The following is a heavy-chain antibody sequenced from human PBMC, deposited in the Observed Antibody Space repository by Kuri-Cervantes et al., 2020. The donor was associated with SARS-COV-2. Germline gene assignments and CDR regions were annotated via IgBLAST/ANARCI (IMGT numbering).Heavy chain of an antibody. D-gene: IGHD3-3*01. CDR2: IFSNDEK. CDR1: GFSLSNPRMG. V-gene: IGHV2-26*01. Sequence: SGPTLVKPTETLTLNCTVSGFSLSNPRMGVSWIRPPPGKALEWLAHIFSNDEKSYSTSLKNRLTISKDTSKSQVVLTMTNMGPVDTSTYYCAHSGEPGFGGYFDLWGRGTLVTVSS. CDR3: AHSGEPGFGGYFDL. J-gene: IGHJ2*01.